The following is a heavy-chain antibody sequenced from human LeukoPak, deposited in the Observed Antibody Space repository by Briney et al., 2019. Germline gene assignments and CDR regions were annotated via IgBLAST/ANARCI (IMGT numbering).Heavy chain of an antibody. Sequence: GGSLRLSCAASGFTVSSNYMSWVRQAPGKGLEWVSAISGSGGSTYYADSVKGRFTISRDNSKNTLFLQMNSLRAEDTAVYYCAKSKYSTGWDYFDYWGQGTLVTVSS. V-gene: IGHV3-23*01. CDR2: ISGSGGST. CDR1: GFTVSSNY. J-gene: IGHJ4*02. D-gene: IGHD6-19*01. CDR3: AKSKYSTGWDYFDY.